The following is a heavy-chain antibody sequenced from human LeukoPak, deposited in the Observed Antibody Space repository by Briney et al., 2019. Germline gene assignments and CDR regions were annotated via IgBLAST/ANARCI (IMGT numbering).Heavy chain of an antibody. D-gene: IGHD5/OR15-5a*01. CDR1: GGSFSGYY. V-gene: IGHV4-59*01. CDR3: ARAYSVSYWFDP. J-gene: IGHJ5*02. Sequence: PSETLSLTCAVYGGSFSGYYWSWIWQPPGEGLEWIGYIYYSGSTNYNPSLKSRVTISVDTSKNQFSLKLSSVTAADTAVYYCARAYSVSYWFDPWGQGTLVTVSS. CDR2: IYYSGST.